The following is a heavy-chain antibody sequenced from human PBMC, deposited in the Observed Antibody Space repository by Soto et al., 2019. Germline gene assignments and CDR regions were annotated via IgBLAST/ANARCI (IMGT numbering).Heavy chain of an antibody. V-gene: IGHV1-18*04. Sequence: QVQLVQSGAEVKKPGASVKVSCKASGYTFSDYAITWVRQAPGQGLEWMGWISAYNGNTKYAQKFQGRVTMTTDTSTNTAHMELRSLGSDDTAVYYCARVGPSSTVYALILHWFDPWGQGTLVTVSS. J-gene: IGHJ5*02. CDR2: ISAYNGNT. D-gene: IGHD2-8*01. CDR1: GYTFSDYA. CDR3: ARVGPSSTVYALILHWFDP.